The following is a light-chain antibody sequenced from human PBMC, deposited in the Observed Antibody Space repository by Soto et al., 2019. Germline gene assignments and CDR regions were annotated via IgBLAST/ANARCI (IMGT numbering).Light chain of an antibody. CDR3: AAWDDSRNVV. CDR2: SDN. J-gene: IGLJ2*01. Sequence: QSVLTQPPSASGTPGQRVTISCSGSSSNIGSNTVNWYQHLPGTAPKLLISSDNQRPSGVPDRFSGSKSGTSASLAISGLQSEDEADYYCAAWDDSRNVVFGGGTKVTVL. V-gene: IGLV1-44*01. CDR1: SSNIGSNT.